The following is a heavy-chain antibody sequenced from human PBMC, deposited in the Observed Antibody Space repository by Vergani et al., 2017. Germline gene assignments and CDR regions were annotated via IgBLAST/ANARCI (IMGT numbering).Heavy chain of an antibody. CDR3: ARNPYCGGDCYSDAFDI. D-gene: IGHD2-21*02. Sequence: QVQLQQWGAGLLKPSETLSLTCAVYGGSFSGYYWSWIRQPPGKGLEWIGGINHSGSTNYNPSLKSRVTISVDTSKNQFSLKLTSVTAADTAVYYCARNPYCGGDCYSDAFDIWGQGTMVTVSS. CDR1: GGSFSGYY. J-gene: IGHJ3*02. V-gene: IGHV4-34*01. CDR2: INHSGST.